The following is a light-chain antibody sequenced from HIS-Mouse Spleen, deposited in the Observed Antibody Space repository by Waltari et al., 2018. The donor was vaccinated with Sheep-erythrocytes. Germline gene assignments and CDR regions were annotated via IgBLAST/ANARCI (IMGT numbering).Light chain of an antibody. CDR1: KWGDKY. J-gene: IGLJ2*01. V-gene: IGLV3-1*01. CDR2: QDS. CDR3: QAWDSSTAV. Sequence: SYELTQPPSVSVSPGQTASITCSGDKWGDKYACWYQQKPCQSPVLVIYQDSKRPSGSPERISGSNSGNTATLTISGTQAMDEADYYCQAWDSSTAVFGGGTKLTVL.